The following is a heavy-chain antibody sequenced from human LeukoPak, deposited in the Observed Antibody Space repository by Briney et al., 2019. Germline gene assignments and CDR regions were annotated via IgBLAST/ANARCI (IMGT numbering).Heavy chain of an antibody. Sequence: GGSLRLSCAASGFTFSSYGMHWVRQAPGKGLEWVAVIWYDGSNKYYADSVKGRFTISRDNSKNTLYLQMNSLRAEDTAVYYCARSYSSGWYGGAEYFQHWGQGTLVTVSS. CDR3: ARSYSSGWYGGAEYFQH. J-gene: IGHJ1*01. D-gene: IGHD6-19*01. CDR2: IWYDGSNK. CDR1: GFTFSSYG. V-gene: IGHV3-33*01.